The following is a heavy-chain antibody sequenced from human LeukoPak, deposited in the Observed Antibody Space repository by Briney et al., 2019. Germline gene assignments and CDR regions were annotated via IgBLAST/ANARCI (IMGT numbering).Heavy chain of an antibody. Sequence: GGSQRLSCAASGFTFDDYAMHWVRQAPGKGLEWVSGISWNSGSIGYADSVKGRFTISRDNAKNSLYLQMNSLRAEDTALYYCAKGVRIAAAGIDYWGQGTLVTVSS. CDR2: ISWNSGSI. CDR3: AKGVRIAAAGIDY. J-gene: IGHJ4*02. D-gene: IGHD6-13*01. V-gene: IGHV3-9*01. CDR1: GFTFDDYA.